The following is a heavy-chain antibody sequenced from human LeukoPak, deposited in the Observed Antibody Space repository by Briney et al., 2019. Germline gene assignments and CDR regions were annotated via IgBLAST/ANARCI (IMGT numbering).Heavy chain of an antibody. Sequence: PSETLSLTCTVSGGSISSSSYYWGWIRQPPGKGLEWIVSIYYSGSTYYNPSLKSRVTISVDTSKNQFSLKLSSVTAADTAVYYCARHGKASIAVAGTKSYWGQGTLVTVSS. J-gene: IGHJ4*02. CDR3: ARHGKASIAVAGTKSY. D-gene: IGHD6-19*01. V-gene: IGHV4-39*01. CDR2: IYYSGST. CDR1: GGSISSSSYY.